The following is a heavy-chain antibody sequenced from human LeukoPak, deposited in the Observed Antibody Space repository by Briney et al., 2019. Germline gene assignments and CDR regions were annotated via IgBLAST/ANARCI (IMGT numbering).Heavy chain of an antibody. V-gene: IGHV4-4*09. J-gene: IGHJ5*02. CDR2: IYTSGST. CDR3: ARLHSVYDFWSGYSAFGVSNWFDP. CDR1: VGSISSYY. D-gene: IGHD3-3*01. Sequence: SETLSLTCTVSVGSISSYYWSWIRQPPGKGLEWIGYIYTSGSTNYNPSLKSRVTISVDTSKNQFSLKLSSVTAADTAVYYCARLHSVYDFWSGYSAFGVSNWFDPWGQGTLVTVSS.